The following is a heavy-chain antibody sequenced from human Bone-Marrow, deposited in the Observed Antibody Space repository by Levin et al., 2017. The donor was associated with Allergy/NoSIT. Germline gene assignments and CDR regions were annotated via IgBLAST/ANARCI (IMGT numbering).Heavy chain of an antibody. CDR1: GFTVSSNY. CDR2: IYSGGST. CDR3: AREGFGSYYYYYMDV. D-gene: IGHD3-10*01. Sequence: GGSLRLSCAASGFTVSSNYMSWVRQAPGKGLEWVSVIYSGGSTYYADSVKGRFTISRDNSKNTLYLQMNSLRAEDTAVYYCAREGFGSYYYYYMDVWGKGTTVTVSS. V-gene: IGHV3-53*01. J-gene: IGHJ6*03.